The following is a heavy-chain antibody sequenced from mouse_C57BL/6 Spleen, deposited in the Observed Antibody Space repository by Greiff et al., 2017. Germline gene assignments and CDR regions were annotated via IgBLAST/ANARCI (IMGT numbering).Heavy chain of an antibody. Sequence: QVQLQQPGAELVKPGASVKLSCKASGYTFTSYWMHWVKQRPGQGLEWIGMIHPNSGSTNYNEKFKSKATLTVDKSSSTAYMQLSSLTSEDSAVYYGARYYGSSPLGFAYWGQGTLVTVSA. J-gene: IGHJ3*01. CDR3: ARYYGSSPLGFAY. CDR1: GYTFTSYW. D-gene: IGHD1-1*01. CDR2: IHPNSGST. V-gene: IGHV1-64*01.